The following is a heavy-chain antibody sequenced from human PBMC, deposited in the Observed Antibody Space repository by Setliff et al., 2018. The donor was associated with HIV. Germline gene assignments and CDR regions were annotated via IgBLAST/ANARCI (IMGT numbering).Heavy chain of an antibody. CDR2: IKEDGSET. CDR3: VSSQSPQDRAVIVGGL. V-gene: IGHV3-7*01. Sequence: HPGGSLRLSCATSGFTFSNFWMTWVRQAPGKGLEWVANIKEDGSETFYVDSVKGRFFISRDNSRNTLHLQMNSLRPDDTAVYYCVSSQSPQDRAVIVGGLWGQGTQVTVSS. J-gene: IGHJ4*02. D-gene: IGHD2-15*01. CDR1: GFTFSNFW.